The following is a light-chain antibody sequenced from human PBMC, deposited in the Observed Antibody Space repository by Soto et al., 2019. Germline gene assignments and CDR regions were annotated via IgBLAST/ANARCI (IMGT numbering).Light chain of an antibody. V-gene: IGKV3-15*01. CDR1: QSVSNK. CDR2: GAS. Sequence: EIVMTQSPATLSVSPCEIATLSCSSSQSVSNKLAWYQQRPGQAPRLLIYGASTRATGIPARFSGSGSGTEFTLTISSLQSEDFAVYYCQQYNNWPPRTFGQGTKVDIK. J-gene: IGKJ1*01. CDR3: QQYNNWPPRT.